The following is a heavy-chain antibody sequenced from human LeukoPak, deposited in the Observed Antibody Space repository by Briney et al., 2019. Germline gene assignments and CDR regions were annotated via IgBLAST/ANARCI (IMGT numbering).Heavy chain of an antibody. V-gene: IGHV1-46*01. CDR3: ARDFSGEWEQVTGWWLDP. D-gene: IGHD3-16*01. Sequence: ASVKVSCKASGYTFGTHWMHWVRQAPGQGLEWMGIINPSGDFRSYAQKFKGRVTVTRDMSTRTVYMELSDLRPDDTAVYYCARDFSGEWEQVTGWWLDPWGQGTLVIVSS. J-gene: IGHJ5*02. CDR2: INPSGDFR. CDR1: GYTFGTHW.